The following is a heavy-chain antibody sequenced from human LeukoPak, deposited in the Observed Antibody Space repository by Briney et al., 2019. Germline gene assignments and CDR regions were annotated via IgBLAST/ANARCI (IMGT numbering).Heavy chain of an antibody. D-gene: IGHD5-18*01. CDR2: IYSGGST. V-gene: IGHV3-53*01. CDR3: ARGGPGYDYFDY. CDR1: SVTVSSTY. J-gene: IGHJ4*02. Sequence: PLGSLRLSCAASSVTVSSTYMSWVRQAPGKGLGWVSVIYSGGSTYYADSVKGRFTISRDNSKNTLYLQMNSLRAEDTAVYYCARGGPGYDYFDYWGQGTMVTVSS.